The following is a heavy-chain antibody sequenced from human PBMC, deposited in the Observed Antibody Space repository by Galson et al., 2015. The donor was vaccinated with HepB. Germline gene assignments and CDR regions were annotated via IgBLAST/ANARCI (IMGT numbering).Heavy chain of an antibody. D-gene: IGHD6-19*01. V-gene: IGHV1-2*04. J-gene: IGHJ4*02. CDR1: GYTFTGYY. Sequence: SVKVSCKASGYTFTGYYMHWVRQAPGQGLEWMGWINPNSGGTNYAQKFQGWVTMTRDTSISTAYMELSRLRSDDTAVYYCARGGSAVAGTTYFDYWGQGTLVTVSS. CDR3: ARGGSAVAGTTYFDY. CDR2: INPNSGGT.